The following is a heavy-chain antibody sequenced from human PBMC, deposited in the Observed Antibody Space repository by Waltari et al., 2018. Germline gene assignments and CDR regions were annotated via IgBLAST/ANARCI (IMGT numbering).Heavy chain of an antibody. Sequence: QVQLVQSGAEVKKPGSSVKVSCKASGGTFSSYAISWVRQAPGQGLEWMGGIIPIFGTANYAQKFQGRVTITADESTSTAYMELSSLRSEDTAVYYCARVVITTLNYYYGMDVWGQGTTVTVSS. CDR1: GGTFSSYA. J-gene: IGHJ6*02. CDR2: IIPIFGTA. V-gene: IGHV1-69*13. D-gene: IGHD3-22*01. CDR3: ARVVITTLNYYYGMDV.